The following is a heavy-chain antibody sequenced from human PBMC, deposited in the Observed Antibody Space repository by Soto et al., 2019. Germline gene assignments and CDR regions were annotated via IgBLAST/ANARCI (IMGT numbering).Heavy chain of an antibody. CDR3: TRVDGDYDRYFDY. CDR2: IRSKAYGGTT. V-gene: IGHV3-49*04. D-gene: IGHD4-17*01. Sequence: HPGGSLRLSCTASGFTFGDYAMSWVRQAPGKGLEWVGFIRSKAYGGTTEYAASVKGRFTISRDDSKSIAYLQMNSLKTEDTAVYYCTRVDGDYDRYFDYWGQGTLVTVSS. CDR1: GFTFGDYA. J-gene: IGHJ4*02.